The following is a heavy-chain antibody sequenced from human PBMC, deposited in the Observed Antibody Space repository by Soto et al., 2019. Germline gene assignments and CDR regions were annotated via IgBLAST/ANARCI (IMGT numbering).Heavy chain of an antibody. CDR1: GYTFTSYG. CDR3: ARVSLPGYSSSSVGIDY. Sequence: ASVKVSCKASGYTFTSYGISWVRQAPGQGLEWMGWISAYNGNTNYAQKLQGRVTMTTDTSTSTAYMELRSLRSDDTAVYYCARVSLPGYSSSSVGIDYWGQGTLVTVSS. D-gene: IGHD6-6*01. CDR2: ISAYNGNT. V-gene: IGHV1-18*01. J-gene: IGHJ4*02.